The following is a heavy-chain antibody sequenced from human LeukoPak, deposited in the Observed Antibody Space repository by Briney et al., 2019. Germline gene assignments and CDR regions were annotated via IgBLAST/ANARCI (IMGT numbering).Heavy chain of an antibody. V-gene: IGHV4-39*07. D-gene: IGHD2-21*01. CDR2: IYYSGST. J-gene: IGHJ3*02. CDR3: ARALWSLFDI. CDR1: GGSISSSSYY. Sequence: RPSETLSLTCTVSGGSISSSSYYWGWIRQPPGKGLEWIGSIYYSGSTYYNPSLKSRVTISVDTSKNQFSLKLSSVTAADTAVYYCARALWSLFDIWGQGTMVTVSS.